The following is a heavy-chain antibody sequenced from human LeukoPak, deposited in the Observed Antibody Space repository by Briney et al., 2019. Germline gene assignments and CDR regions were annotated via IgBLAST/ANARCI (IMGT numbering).Heavy chain of an antibody. CDR3: AKDRGTFGVVDY. V-gene: IGHV3-23*01. CDR2: VSGSGSST. J-gene: IGHJ4*02. D-gene: IGHD3-3*01. Sequence: GGSLRLSCAASGFTFSSYAMSWVRQAPGKGLEWVSVVSGSGSSTYYADSVKGRFTISRDNSKNTLHLQMNSLRAEDTAVYHCAKDRGTFGVVDYWGRGTLVTVSS. CDR1: GFTFSSYA.